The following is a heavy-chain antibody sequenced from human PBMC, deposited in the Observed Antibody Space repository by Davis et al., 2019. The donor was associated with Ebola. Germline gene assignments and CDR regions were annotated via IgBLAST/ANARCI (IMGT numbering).Heavy chain of an antibody. CDR3: ARATPYSSSWQPRNYYFDY. D-gene: IGHD6-13*01. Sequence: SETLSLTCAVYGGSFSGYYWSWIRQPPGKGLEWIGYIYYSGSTNYNPSLKSRVTISVDTSKNQFSLKLSSVTAADTAVYYCARATPYSSSWQPRNYYFDYWGQGTLVTVSS. CDR2: IYYSGST. J-gene: IGHJ4*02. V-gene: IGHV4-59*01. CDR1: GGSFSGYY.